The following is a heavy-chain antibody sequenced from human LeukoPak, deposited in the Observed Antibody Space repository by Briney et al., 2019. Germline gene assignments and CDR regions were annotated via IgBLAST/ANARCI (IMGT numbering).Heavy chain of an antibody. CDR3: ARVGSGNYYYYYMDV. V-gene: IGHV4-59*01. D-gene: IGHD3-3*01. CDR2: IYYSGST. Sequence: SETLSLTCTVSGGSISSYYWSWIRQPPGKGLEWIWYIYYSGSTNYNPSLKSRVTISVDTSKNQFSLELSSVTAADTAVYYCARVGSGNYYYYYMDVWGKGTTVTVSS. CDR1: GGSISSYY. J-gene: IGHJ6*03.